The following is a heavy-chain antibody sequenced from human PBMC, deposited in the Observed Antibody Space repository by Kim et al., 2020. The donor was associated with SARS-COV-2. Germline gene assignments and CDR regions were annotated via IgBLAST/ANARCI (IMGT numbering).Heavy chain of an antibody. CDR3: ARGGAASGYFPH. Sequence: IYNPSLKSRVTISVDTSKNQFSLKRSSVTAADTAAYYCARGGAASGYFPHWGQGTLVTVSS. V-gene: IGHV4-61*02. D-gene: IGHD1-26*01. J-gene: IGHJ1*01.